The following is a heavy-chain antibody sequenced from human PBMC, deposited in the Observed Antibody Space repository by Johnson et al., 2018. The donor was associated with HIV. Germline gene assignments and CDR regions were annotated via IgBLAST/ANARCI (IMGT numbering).Heavy chain of an antibody. V-gene: IGHV3-33*01. CDR2: IWFDGKNK. Sequence: QVQLVESGGGVFQSGGSLRLPFMASGFIFVTHGLHWVRQAPGKGLEWVAGIWFDGKNKNNPDSVRGRFTIPRDNSRNTVYLEMNSLRVEDTAVYYCARDGRYIGGVLQWGPKRRGPEDGLDIWGQGTTVTVSS. D-gene: IGHD2-8*02. CDR1: GFIFVTHG. J-gene: IGHJ3*02. CDR3: ARDGRYIGGVLQWGPKRRGPEDGLDI.